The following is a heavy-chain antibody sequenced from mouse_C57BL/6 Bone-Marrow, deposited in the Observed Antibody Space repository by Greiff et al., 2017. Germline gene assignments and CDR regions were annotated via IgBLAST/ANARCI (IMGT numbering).Heavy chain of an antibody. CDR2: IDPSDSYT. V-gene: IGHV1-50*01. Sequence: QVQLKQPGAELVKPGASVKLSCKASGYTFTSYWMQWVKQRPGQGLEWIGEIDPSDSYTNYNQKFKGKATLTVDTSSSTAYMQLSSLTSEDSAVYYCARWGDSIFVFFWYAMDYWGQGTSVTVSS. CDR1: GYTFTSYW. J-gene: IGHJ4*01. CDR3: ARWGDSIFVFFWYAMDY.